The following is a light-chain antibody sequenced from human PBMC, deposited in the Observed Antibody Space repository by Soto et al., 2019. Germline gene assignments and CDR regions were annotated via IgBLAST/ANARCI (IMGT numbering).Light chain of an antibody. CDR1: SGSVSTGYY. Sequence: QTVVTQEPSFSVSPGGTITLTCGLSSGSVSTGYYPSWYQQTPGQAPRTLIYNTNTRSSRVPDRFSGSILGNKAALTITGAQADDEADYYCVLYLGSGISMFGGGNKVTVL. J-gene: IGLJ3*02. CDR2: NTN. CDR3: VLYLGSGISM. V-gene: IGLV8-61*01.